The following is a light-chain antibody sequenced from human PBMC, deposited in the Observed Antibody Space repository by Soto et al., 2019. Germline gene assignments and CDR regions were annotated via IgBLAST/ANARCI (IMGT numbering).Light chain of an antibody. CDR2: DAS. V-gene: IGKV1-33*01. Sequence: DIQMTQSPSSLYASVGDRVTITCQASQDISNYLNWYQQKPGKAPKLLIYDASNLETGVPSRFSGSGSGTDFTFTIISLQPEDIATYYCQQYDNLPLTFGGGTKVDIK. J-gene: IGKJ4*01. CDR1: QDISNY. CDR3: QQYDNLPLT.